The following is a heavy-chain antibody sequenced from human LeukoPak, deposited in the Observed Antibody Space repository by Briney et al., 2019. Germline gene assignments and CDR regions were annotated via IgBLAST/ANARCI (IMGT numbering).Heavy chain of an antibody. CDR1: GFTFSSYW. CDR2: IKQTGSEK. V-gene: IGHV3-7*01. J-gene: IGHJ4*02. Sequence: GGSLRLSCATSGFTFSSYWVSWVRQAPGQGLEWVANIKQTGSEKYYVDSVKGRFTISRDDAKNSLYLQMNSLRVEDTAVYYCARTGHSSGWSAYFDYWGQGTLVTVSS. D-gene: IGHD6-19*01. CDR3: ARTGHSSGWSAYFDY.